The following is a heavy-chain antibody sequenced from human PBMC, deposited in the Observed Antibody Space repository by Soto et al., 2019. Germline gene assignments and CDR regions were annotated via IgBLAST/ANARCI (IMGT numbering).Heavy chain of an antibody. D-gene: IGHD6-13*01. CDR3: ARPIAAPAAHCFDY. V-gene: IGHV1-18*01. CDR2: ISAYNGNT. J-gene: IGHJ4*02. CDR1: GYTFTNYG. Sequence: ASVKVSCKASGYTFTNYGISWVRQAPGQGLEWMGWISAYNGNTNYAQKLQGRVTTTTDTSTSTAYMELRSLTSDDTAVYYCARPIAAPAAHCFDYWGRGTLVTVSS.